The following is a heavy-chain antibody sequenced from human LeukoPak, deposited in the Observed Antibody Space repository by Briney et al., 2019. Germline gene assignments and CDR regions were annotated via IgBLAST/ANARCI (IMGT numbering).Heavy chain of an antibody. Sequence: GASVKVSCKASGYTFTSYYMHWVRQAPGQGLEWRGVINPSGGSTIYAQKFQGRVTMATDTSTSTAYMELRSLRSDDTAVYYCARARTTGTTGGDAFDIWGQGTMVTVSS. CDR1: GYTFTSYY. V-gene: IGHV1-46*01. CDR2: INPSGGST. CDR3: ARARTTGTTGGDAFDI. D-gene: IGHD1-1*01. J-gene: IGHJ3*02.